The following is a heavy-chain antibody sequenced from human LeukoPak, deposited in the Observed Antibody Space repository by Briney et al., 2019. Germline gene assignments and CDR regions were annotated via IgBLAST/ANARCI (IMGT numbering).Heavy chain of an antibody. D-gene: IGHD3-3*01. V-gene: IGHV4-38-2*02. CDR3: ARESHDFWSGYYMGS. CDR2: IYHSGST. Sequence: SETLSLTCAVSGYSISSGYYWGWIRQPPGKGLEWIGSIYHSGSTYYNPSLKSRVTISVDTSNNQFSLKLSSVTAADTAVYYCARESHDFWSGYYMGSWGRGTLVTVSS. CDR1: GYSISSGYY. J-gene: IGHJ2*01.